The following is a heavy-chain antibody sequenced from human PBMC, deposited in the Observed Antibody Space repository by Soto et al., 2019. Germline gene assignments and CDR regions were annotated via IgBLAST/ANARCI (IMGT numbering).Heavy chain of an antibody. J-gene: IGHJ6*02. V-gene: IGHV3-21*01. CDR2: ISSSSSYI. D-gene: IGHD3-10*01. CDR3: ARAEFAGSGSYFWGLRFHGMDV. Sequence: GGSLRLSCAASGFTFSSYSMNWVRQAPGKGLEWVSSISSSSSYIYYADSVKGRFTISRDNAKNSLYLQMNSLRAEDTAVYYCARAEFAGSGSYFWGLRFHGMDVWGQGTTVTVSS. CDR1: GFTFSSYS.